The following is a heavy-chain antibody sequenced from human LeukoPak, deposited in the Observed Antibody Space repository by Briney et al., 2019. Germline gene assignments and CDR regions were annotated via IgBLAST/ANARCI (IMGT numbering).Heavy chain of an antibody. CDR1: GGSISSYY. Sequence: SETLSLTCTVSGGSISSYYWSWIRQPPGKGLEWIGYIYYSGSTNYNPSLKSRVTISVDTSKNQFSLKLSSVTAADTAVYYCAREIRAADAFDIWGQGTMVTVSS. CDR3: AREIRAADAFDI. CDR2: IYYSGST. D-gene: IGHD5-18*01. J-gene: IGHJ3*02. V-gene: IGHV4-59*01.